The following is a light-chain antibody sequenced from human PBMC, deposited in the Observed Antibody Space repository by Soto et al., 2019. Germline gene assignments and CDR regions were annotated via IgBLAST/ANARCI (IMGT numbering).Light chain of an antibody. CDR1: QSVSSN. CDR3: QQYNDWPRT. V-gene: IGKV3-15*01. CDR2: GAS. Sequence: EIVMTQSPATLSVSPGERVTLSCRASQSVSSNLAWYQQKPGQAPRLLIYGASTRATGIPARFSGSGSGAEFTLTISSLQSEDFAVYYWQQYNDWPRTFGQGTKVDI. J-gene: IGKJ1*01.